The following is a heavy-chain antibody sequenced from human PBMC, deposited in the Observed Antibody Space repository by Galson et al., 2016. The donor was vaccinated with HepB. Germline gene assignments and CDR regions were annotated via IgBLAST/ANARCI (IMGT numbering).Heavy chain of an antibody. D-gene: IGHD2-15*01. CDR2: IYSGGST. CDR3: ARNGHCRGGSCYGA. V-gene: IGHV3-66*01. CDR1: GFTVSNNY. Sequence: SLRLSCAASGFTVSNNYMRWVRQAPGKGLEWVSLIYSGGSTYYADSVKGRFTISRDSSKNTLYLQMNSLRAEDTAVYYCARNGHCRGGSCYGAWGQGTLVTVSP. J-gene: IGHJ5*02.